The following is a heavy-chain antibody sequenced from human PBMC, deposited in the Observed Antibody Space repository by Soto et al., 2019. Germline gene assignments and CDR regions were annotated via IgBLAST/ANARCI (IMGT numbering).Heavy chain of an antibody. CDR2: FSLSGTT. CDR3: ARGMTPPGAPAWYYFDS. CDR1: GASITGSSY. Sequence: PETLSLTGTVSGASITGSSYWSWIRQPAGKGLEWIGRFSLSGTTSYNPSLRSRVTMSADVSKNQFSLRLTSVTAADTALYYCARGMTPPGAPAWYYFDSWGQGTLVTVSS. D-gene: IGHD2-8*02. J-gene: IGHJ4*02. V-gene: IGHV4-4*07.